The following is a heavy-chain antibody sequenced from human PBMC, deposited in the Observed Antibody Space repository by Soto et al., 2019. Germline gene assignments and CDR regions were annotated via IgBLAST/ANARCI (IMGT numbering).Heavy chain of an antibody. CDR2: ISYDGSNK. J-gene: IGHJ6*02. V-gene: IGHV3-30-3*01. Sequence: GGSLRLSCAASGFTFSSYAMHWVRQAPGKGLEWVAVISYDGSNKYYADSVKGRFTISRDNSKNTLYLQMNSLRAEDTAVYYCARDPNDIVGVVAATPYYYYGMDVWGQGNTVTVSS. CDR1: GFTFSSYA. D-gene: IGHD2-15*01. CDR3: ARDPNDIVGVVAATPYYYYGMDV.